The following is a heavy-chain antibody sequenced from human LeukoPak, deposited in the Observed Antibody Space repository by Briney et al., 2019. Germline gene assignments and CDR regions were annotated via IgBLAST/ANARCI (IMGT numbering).Heavy chain of an antibody. CDR3: AKEFVVVPGNTNYFDY. Sequence: GGSLRLSCAASGFIFSSYAMGWVRQAPGKGLEWVSAISGSGGSTYYADSVKGRFTISRDNSKNTLYLQVNSLRAEDTAVYYCAKEFVVVPGNTNYFDYWGQGTLVTVSS. D-gene: IGHD2-21*02. CDR1: GFIFSSYA. V-gene: IGHV3-23*01. J-gene: IGHJ4*02. CDR2: ISGSGGST.